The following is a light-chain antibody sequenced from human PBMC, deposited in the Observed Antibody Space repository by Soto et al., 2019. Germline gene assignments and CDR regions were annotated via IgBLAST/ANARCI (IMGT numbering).Light chain of an antibody. CDR1: QSVSSN. CDR3: QQYNNWPRT. V-gene: IGKV3-15*01. J-gene: IGKJ1*01. Sequence: EIVMTQSRVTLSVSPGERASLSCRASQSVSSNLAWYQQKPGQAPRLLIYGASTRATGIPARFSGSGSGTELTLTISSLQSEDFAVYYCQQYNNWPRTFGQGTKVEIK. CDR2: GAS.